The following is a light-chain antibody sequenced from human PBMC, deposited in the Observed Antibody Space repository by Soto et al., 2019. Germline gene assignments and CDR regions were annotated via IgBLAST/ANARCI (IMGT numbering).Light chain of an antibody. Sequence: VLTQAPAKLSVSXAGRATLSXXASQSVGLSLAWYQQKPGQAPRLLIYDASTRATGIPARFSGSGSGTDFTLTISGLQSEDFAVYYCQQYNNWPQTFGQGTKVDI. CDR3: QQYNNWPQT. J-gene: IGKJ1*01. V-gene: IGKV3-15*01. CDR2: DAS. CDR1: QSVGLS.